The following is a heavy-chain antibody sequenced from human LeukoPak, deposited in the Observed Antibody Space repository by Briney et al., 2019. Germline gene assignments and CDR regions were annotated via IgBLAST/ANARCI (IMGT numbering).Heavy chain of an antibody. CDR2: ISSSGSTI. D-gene: IGHD2-2*01. CDR3: ARDQLIVVVPAAHPFPPVYYYYSMDV. Sequence: GGSLRLSCAASGFTFSSYEMNWVRQAPGKGLEWVSYISSSGSTIYYADSVKGRFTISRDNAKNSLYLQMNSLRAEDTAVYYCARDQLIVVVPAAHPFPPVYYYYSMDVWGQGTTVTVSS. V-gene: IGHV3-48*03. CDR1: GFTFSSYE. J-gene: IGHJ6*02.